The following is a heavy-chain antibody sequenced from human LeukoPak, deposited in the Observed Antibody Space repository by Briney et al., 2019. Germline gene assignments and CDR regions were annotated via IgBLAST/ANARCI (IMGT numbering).Heavy chain of an antibody. CDR3: ARLGGATQDV. J-gene: IGHJ6*04. Sequence: SPETLSLTCTVSGGSISSGSYYWSWIRQPPGKGLEWIGYISDSGSTNYNPSLKSRVTISVDTSKNQFSLKLSSVTAADTAVYYCARLGGATQDVWGKGTTVTVSS. D-gene: IGHD1-26*01. CDR2: ISDSGST. CDR1: GGSISSGSYY. V-gene: IGHV4-61*01.